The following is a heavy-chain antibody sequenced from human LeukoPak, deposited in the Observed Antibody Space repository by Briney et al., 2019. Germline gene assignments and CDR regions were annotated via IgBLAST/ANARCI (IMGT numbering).Heavy chain of an antibody. CDR3: ARDRLQYYYDSSGYYSFDY. CDR1: GGSISSYY. J-gene: IGHJ4*02. CDR2: IYTSGST. V-gene: IGHV4-4*07. Sequence: SEALSLTCTVSGGSISSYYWSWIRQPAGKGVEWRGRIYTSGSTNYNPSLKSPVTMSVDTSKNQFSLKLSSVTAADTAVYYCARDRLQYYYDSSGYYSFDYWGQGTLVTVSS. D-gene: IGHD3-22*01.